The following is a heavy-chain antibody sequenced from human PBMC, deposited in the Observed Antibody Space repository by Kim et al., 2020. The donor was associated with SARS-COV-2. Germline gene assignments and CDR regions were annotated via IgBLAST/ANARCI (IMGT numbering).Heavy chain of an antibody. CDR3: ARAPRGGVITFGGVISGRFDY. D-gene: IGHD3-16*02. J-gene: IGHJ4*02. Sequence: SETLSLTCTVSGGSISSGGYYWSWIRQHPGKGLEWIGYIYYSGSTYYNPSLKSRVTISVDTSKNQFSLKLSSVTAADTAMYYCARAPRGGVITFGGVISGRFDYWGQGTLVTVSS. CDR1: GGSISSGGYY. V-gene: IGHV4-31*03. CDR2: IYYSGST.